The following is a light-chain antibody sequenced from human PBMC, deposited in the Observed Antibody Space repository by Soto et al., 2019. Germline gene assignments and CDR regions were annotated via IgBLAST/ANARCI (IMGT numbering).Light chain of an antibody. CDR2: AAS. CDR3: QQSYSTPWT. V-gene: IGKV1-39*01. CDR1: HNTRGY. Sequence: DIQMTQSPSSLSASVRYRVTITCRASHNTRGYLNWYQQKPGKAPKLLIYAASNLQSGIPSRFSASGSETDFTLTISSLQHEDFATYYCQQSYSTPWTFGQGTKVDIK. J-gene: IGKJ1*01.